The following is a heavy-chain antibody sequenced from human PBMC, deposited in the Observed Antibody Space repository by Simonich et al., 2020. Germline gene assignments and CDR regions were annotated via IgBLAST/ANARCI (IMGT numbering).Heavy chain of an antibody. CDR2: IKKDGSGK. CDR3: ARDVRRDGFDY. J-gene: IGHJ4*02. CDR1: GFTFSSYW. Sequence: EVQLVESGGGLVQPGGSLRLSCAASGFTFSSYWMSCGGSWGMVPGKGLERWANIKKDGSGKYKVDAGKGRFTISRDNAKNSRYLQMNSLRAEDTAVYYCARDVRRDGFDYWGQGTLVTVSS. V-gene: IGHV3-7*01.